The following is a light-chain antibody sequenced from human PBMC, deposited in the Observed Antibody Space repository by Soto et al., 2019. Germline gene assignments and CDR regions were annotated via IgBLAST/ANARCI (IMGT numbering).Light chain of an antibody. CDR2: GNS. V-gene: IGLV1-40*01. J-gene: IGLJ1*01. Sequence: QAVVTQPPSVSGAPGQRVTISCTGSSSSIGAGYDVHWYQQRPGTAPKLLIFGNSNRPSGVPDRVSGSKSGTSASLTITGLQAEDEGDYYCQSYDSTLSDRYVFGSGTKVTVL. CDR3: QSYDSTLSDRYV. CDR1: SSSIGAGYD.